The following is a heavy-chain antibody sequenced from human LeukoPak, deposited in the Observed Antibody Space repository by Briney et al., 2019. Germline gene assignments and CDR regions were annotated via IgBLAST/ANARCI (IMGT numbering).Heavy chain of an antibody. V-gene: IGHV4-59*01. CDR3: ARSSTGYCSSNSCYEFDY. CDR2: LHYGGST. Sequence: SETLSVTCTVSGDSISSYYWSWIRQPPGNGLEWLVYLHYGGSTNYNPSLKSRVTISVDTSKNQFSLKLSSVTAADTAVYYCARSSTGYCSSNSCYEFDYWGQGTLVTVSS. CDR1: GDSISSYY. J-gene: IGHJ4*02. D-gene: IGHD2-2*01.